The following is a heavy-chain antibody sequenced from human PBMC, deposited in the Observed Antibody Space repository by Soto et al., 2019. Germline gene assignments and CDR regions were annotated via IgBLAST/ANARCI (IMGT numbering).Heavy chain of an antibody. V-gene: IGHV4-39*01. Sequence: SETLSLTCTVSGGSISSSSYYWGWIRQPPGKGLEWIGSIYYSGSTYCNPSLKSRVTISVDTSKNQFSLKLSSVTAADTAVYYCARSGYCGGDCYIRVWGQGTLVTVPQ. CDR2: IYYSGST. D-gene: IGHD2-21*02. CDR3: ARSGYCGGDCYIRV. CDR1: GGSISSSSYY. J-gene: IGHJ4*02.